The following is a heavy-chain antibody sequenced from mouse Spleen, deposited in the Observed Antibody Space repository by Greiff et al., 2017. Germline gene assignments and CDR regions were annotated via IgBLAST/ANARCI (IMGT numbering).Heavy chain of an antibody. J-gene: IGHJ2*01. CDR2: IWAGGST. V-gene: IGHV2-9*02. CDR3: ARDRELRFDY. D-gene: IGHD1-1*01. CDR1: GFSLTSYG. Sequence: VMLVESGPGLVQPSQSLSITCTVSGFSLTSYGVHWVRQSPGKGLEWLGVIWAGGSTNYNSALMSRLSISKDNSKSQVFLKMNSLQTDDTAMYYCARDRELRFDYWGQGTTLTVSS.